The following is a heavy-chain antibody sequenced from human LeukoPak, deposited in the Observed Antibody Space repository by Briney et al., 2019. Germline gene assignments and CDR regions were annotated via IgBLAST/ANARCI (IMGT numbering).Heavy chain of an antibody. Sequence: SETLSLTCTVSGGSISSYYWSWIRQPPGKGLEWIGYIYYSGSTNYNPSLKSRVTISVDTSKNQFSLKLSSVTAADTAVYYCARQKPVGEFPFDYWGQGTLVTVSS. CDR2: IYYSGST. V-gene: IGHV4-59*08. J-gene: IGHJ4*02. CDR3: ARQKPVGEFPFDY. CDR1: GGSISSYY. D-gene: IGHD3-10*01.